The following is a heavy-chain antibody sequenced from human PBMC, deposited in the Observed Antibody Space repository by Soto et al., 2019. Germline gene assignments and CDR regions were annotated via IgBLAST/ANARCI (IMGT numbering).Heavy chain of an antibody. V-gene: IGHV5-51*01. Sequence: GESLKISCQGSGHIFTNYWIGWVRQMPGKGLEWMGIIYPGDSDTRYSPSFQGQVTISADKSISTAYLQWSSLKASDTAMYYCARLANMFDFDNWGHGTLVTVSS. J-gene: IGHJ4*01. CDR1: GHIFTNYW. D-gene: IGHD3-10*02. CDR2: IYPGDSDT. CDR3: ARLANMFDFDN.